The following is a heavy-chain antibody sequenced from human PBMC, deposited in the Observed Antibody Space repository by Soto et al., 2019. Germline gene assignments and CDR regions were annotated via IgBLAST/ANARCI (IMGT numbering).Heavy chain of an antibody. CDR3: ASTRYDSSAYYYWYLGL. Sequence: QVELVQSGAEVKKPGSSVKVSCQASEDTFRNYAISWVRQAPGQGLEWMGGIIPIVGTANYAQKFQGRVTITADTSANTVYVALSRLISEDTAVDYCASTRYDSSAYYYWYLGLWGRGTLVTVSS. V-gene: IGHV1-69*06. CDR2: IIPIVGTA. J-gene: IGHJ2*01. CDR1: EDTFRNYA. D-gene: IGHD3-22*01.